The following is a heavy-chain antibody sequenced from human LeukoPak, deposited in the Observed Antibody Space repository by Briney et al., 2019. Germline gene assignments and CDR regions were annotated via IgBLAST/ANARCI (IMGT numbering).Heavy chain of an antibody. Sequence: GESLKISCKGSGYSFTNYWITWVRQMPGKGLEWMGRIDPSDSYTNYSPSFQGHVTISADRSISAAYLQWSSLKASDTAMYYCARLKYYGSGSYYFAYWGQGTLVTVSS. CDR2: IDPSDSYT. D-gene: IGHD3-10*01. CDR1: GYSFTNYW. CDR3: ARLKYYGSGSYYFAY. J-gene: IGHJ4*02. V-gene: IGHV5-10-1*01.